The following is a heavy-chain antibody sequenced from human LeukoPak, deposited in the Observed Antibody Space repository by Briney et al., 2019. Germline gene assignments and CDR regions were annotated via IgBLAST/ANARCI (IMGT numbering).Heavy chain of an antibody. CDR2: ISYDGSNK. CDR3: ARAQLVLYYFDY. Sequence: PGGSLRLSCAASGFTFSSYSMNWVRQAPGKGLEWVAVISYDGSNKYYADSVKGRFTISRDNSKNTLYLQMNSLRAEDTAVYYCARAQLVLYYFDYWGQGTLVTVSS. J-gene: IGHJ4*02. D-gene: IGHD6-6*01. V-gene: IGHV3-30*03. CDR1: GFTFSSYS.